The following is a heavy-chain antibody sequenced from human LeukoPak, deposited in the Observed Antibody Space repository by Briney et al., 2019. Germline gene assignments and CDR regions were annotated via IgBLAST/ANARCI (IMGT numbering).Heavy chain of an antibody. V-gene: IGHV1-69*05. J-gene: IGHJ4*02. CDR2: IIPIFGTA. D-gene: IGHD5-24*01. CDR1: GGTFSSYA. Sequence: SVKVSCKASGGTFSSYAISWVRQAPGQGLEWMGGIIPIFGTANYAQKPQGRVTMTTDTSTSTAYMELRSLRSDDTAVYYCARDEEMATTHFDYWGQGTLVTVSS. CDR3: ARDEEMATTHFDY.